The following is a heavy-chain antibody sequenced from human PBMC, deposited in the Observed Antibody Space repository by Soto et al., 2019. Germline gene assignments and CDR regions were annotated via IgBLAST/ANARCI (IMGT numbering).Heavy chain of an antibody. Sequence: SETLSLTCAVHGGSFRGYYWSWIRQHPGKGLEWIGRINHSGSTNYNPSLKSRVTISVDTSKNQFSLKLSSVTAADTAVYYCASGRSGYYYGDFDDWGQGTLFTVSS. CDR1: GGSFRGYY. V-gene: IGHV4-34*01. J-gene: IGHJ4*02. CDR2: INHSGST. D-gene: IGHD3-22*01. CDR3: ASGRSGYYYGDFDD.